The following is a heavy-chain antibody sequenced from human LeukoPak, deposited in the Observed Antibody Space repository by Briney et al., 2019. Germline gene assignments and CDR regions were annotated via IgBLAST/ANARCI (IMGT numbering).Heavy chain of an antibody. CDR3: ARDLWFGESYFDY. D-gene: IGHD3-10*01. CDR2: ISSSSSYI. CDR1: GFTFSSYS. J-gene: IGHJ4*02. V-gene: IGHV3-21*01. Sequence: GGSLRLSCAASGFTFSSYSMNWVRQAPGKGLEWVSSISSSSSYIYYADSVKGRFTISRDNAKNSLYLQMNSLRAEDTAVYYCARDLWFGESYFDYWGQGTLVTVSS.